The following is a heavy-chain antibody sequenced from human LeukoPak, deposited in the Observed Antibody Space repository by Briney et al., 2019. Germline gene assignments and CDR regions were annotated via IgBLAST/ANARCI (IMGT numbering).Heavy chain of an antibody. Sequence: SGTLSLTCAVSGGSISSSNWWCWVRQPPGKGLEWIGEIYYSGSTNYNPSLKSRVTISLDKSKNQFSLKLSSVTAADTAVYYCARAPRYSSSSTNWFDPWGQGTLVTVSS. CDR3: ARAPRYSSSSTNWFDP. J-gene: IGHJ5*02. D-gene: IGHD6-13*01. V-gene: IGHV4-4*02. CDR1: GGSISSSNW. CDR2: IYYSGST.